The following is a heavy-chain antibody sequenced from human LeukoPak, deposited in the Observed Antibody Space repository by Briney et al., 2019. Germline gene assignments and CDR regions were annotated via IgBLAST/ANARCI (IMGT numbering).Heavy chain of an antibody. CDR2: ISAYNGNT. J-gene: IGHJ6*03. CDR1: GYTFTSYG. Sequence: ASVKVSCKASGYTFTSYGISWVRQAPGQGLEWMGWISAYNGNTNCAQKLQGRVTMTTDTSTSTAYMELRSLRSDDTAVYYCARVIGSPPYYYYYYMDVWGKGTTVTVSS. D-gene: IGHD3-10*01. V-gene: IGHV1-18*01. CDR3: ARVIGSPPYYYYYYMDV.